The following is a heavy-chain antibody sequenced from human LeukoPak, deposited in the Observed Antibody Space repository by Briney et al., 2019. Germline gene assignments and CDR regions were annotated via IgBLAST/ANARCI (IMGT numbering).Heavy chain of an antibody. V-gene: IGHV3-23*01. CDR2: ISGSGGRT. D-gene: IGHD2-2*01. J-gene: IGHJ6*02. Sequence: GGSLRLSCAASGFPFSSYAMGWVRQAPGKGLESVSIISGSGGRTFYADSVKGRFTLSRDNSRNTVYLQMNSLRAEDTAVYYCATAKIYCSSTSCQLLDGMDVWGQGTTVTVSS. CDR1: GFPFSSYA. CDR3: ATAKIYCSSTSCQLLDGMDV.